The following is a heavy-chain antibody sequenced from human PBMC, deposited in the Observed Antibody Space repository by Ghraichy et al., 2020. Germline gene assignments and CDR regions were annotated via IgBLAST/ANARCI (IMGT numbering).Heavy chain of an antibody. V-gene: IGHV4-34*01. CDR3: ARGVYKGSVAAAGTFARVARPKTKTFDP. CDR1: GGSFSGYY. Sequence: SETLSLTCAVYGGSFSGYYWSWNRQPPGKGLEWIGEINHSGSTNYNPSLKSRVPISVDTSKNQSSLKLSSVTAADTAVYYCARGVYKGSVAAAGTFARVARPKTKTFDPWGQATLVTVSS. J-gene: IGHJ5*02. CDR2: INHSGST. D-gene: IGHD6-13*01.